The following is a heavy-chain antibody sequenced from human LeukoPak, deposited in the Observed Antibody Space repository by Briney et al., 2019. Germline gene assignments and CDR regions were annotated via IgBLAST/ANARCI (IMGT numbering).Heavy chain of an antibody. CDR2: IRYDGSNK. CDR1: GFTFSSYG. J-gene: IGHJ4*02. V-gene: IGHV3-30*02. CDR3: AKDYANIVATISLTKYFDY. Sequence: PGGSLRLSCAASGFTFSSYGMHWVRQAPGKGLEWVAFIRYDGSNKYYADSVKGRFTISRDNSKNTLYLQMNSLRAEDTAVYYCAKDYANIVATISLTKYFDYWGQGTLVTVSS. D-gene: IGHD5-12*01.